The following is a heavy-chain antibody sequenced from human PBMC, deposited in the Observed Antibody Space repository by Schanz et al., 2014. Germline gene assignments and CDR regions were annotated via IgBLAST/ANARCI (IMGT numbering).Heavy chain of an antibody. D-gene: IGHD4-17*01. CDR2: INPYDDTI. Sequence: QVQLVQSGAEVKKPGASVKLSCKASNYIFTKYYIHCVRQAPGQGLEWMGLINPYDDTIDYAKNFQGRVTMTRDTSLKTAYMEMTDLKFEDAGLYYCAIHYGDRTLWGQGTLIAVSS. J-gene: IGHJ4*02. CDR3: AIHYGDRTL. CDR1: NYIFTKYY. V-gene: IGHV1-46*01.